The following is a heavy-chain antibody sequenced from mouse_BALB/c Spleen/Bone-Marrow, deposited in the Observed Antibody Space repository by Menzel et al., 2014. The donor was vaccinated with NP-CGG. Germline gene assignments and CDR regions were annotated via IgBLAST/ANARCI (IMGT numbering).Heavy chain of an antibody. J-gene: IGHJ3*01. V-gene: IGHV1-5*01. CDR3: TFLVKEDFAY. D-gene: IGHD2-10*02. CDR1: GYSFTSYW. CDR2: IYPGNSDT. Sequence: EVQLQQSGTVLARPGASVKMSCKASGYSFTSYWMHWVKQRPRQGLEWIGAIYPGNSDTTYNQKFKGKAKLTAVTSASTAYMELSSLTNEDSAVYYCTFLVKEDFAYWGQGTLVTVSA.